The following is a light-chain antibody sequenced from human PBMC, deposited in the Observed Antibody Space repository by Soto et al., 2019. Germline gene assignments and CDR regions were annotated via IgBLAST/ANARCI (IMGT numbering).Light chain of an antibody. CDR3: QYWDDYSWT. J-gene: IGKJ1*01. V-gene: IGKV1-5*03. CDR1: QSITDW. CDR2: KAS. Sequence: DIQMTQSPSTLSASVGDRVTMACRASQSITDWLAWYQQKPGKAPKFLIYKASNLEGGVPSRFSGSGSGTEFTLTISSVQPDDFATYYCQYWDDYSWTFGQGTNVEIK.